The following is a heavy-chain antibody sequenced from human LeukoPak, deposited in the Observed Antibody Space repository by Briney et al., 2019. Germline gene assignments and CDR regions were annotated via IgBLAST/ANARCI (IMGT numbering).Heavy chain of an antibody. J-gene: IGHJ4*02. CDR2: IKQDGIEK. Sequence: GGSLRLSCAASGFTFSSYWMNWVRQAPGKGLEWVANIKQDGIEKYYVDSVKGRFTISRDDAKNSLYLQMNSLRAEDTAVYYCAKTRERYNWNYVKDYWGQGTLVTVSS. V-gene: IGHV3-7*02. CDR1: GFTFSSYW. CDR3: AKTRERYNWNYVKDY. D-gene: IGHD1-7*01.